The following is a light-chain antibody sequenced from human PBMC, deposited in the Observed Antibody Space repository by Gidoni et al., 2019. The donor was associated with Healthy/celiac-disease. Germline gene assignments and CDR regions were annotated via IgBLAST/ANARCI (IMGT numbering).Light chain of an antibody. CDR2: DAY. V-gene: IGKV3-11*01. CDR1: QSVSSY. CDR3: QQRSNWYT. J-gene: IGKJ2*01. Sequence: EIVLTQSPATLSLSPGESATLSCRASQSVSSYVAWYQQKPCQAPRLLIYDAYNRATGIPARFSGSGSGTDFTLTISSIEPEDFAVYYCQQRSNWYTFGQGTKLEIK.